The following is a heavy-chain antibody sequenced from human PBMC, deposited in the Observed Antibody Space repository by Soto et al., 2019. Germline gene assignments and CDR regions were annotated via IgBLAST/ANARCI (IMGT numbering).Heavy chain of an antibody. V-gene: IGHV4-31*03. Sequence: PSETLSLTCTVSGGAISSGGYYWSWIRQHPGKGLEWIGYIYYSGSTYYNPSLKSRVTISVDTSKNQFSLKLSSVTAADTAVYYCAREILSYCGGDCYSNWFDPWGQGTLVTVSS. CDR2: IYYSGST. CDR3: AREILSYCGGDCYSNWFDP. J-gene: IGHJ5*02. D-gene: IGHD2-21*02. CDR1: GGAISSGGYY.